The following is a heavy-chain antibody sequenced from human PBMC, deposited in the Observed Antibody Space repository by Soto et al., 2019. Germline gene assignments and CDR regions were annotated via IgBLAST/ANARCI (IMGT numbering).Heavy chain of an antibody. CDR3: ARTDRDFYGMDV. J-gene: IGHJ6*02. CDR2: ISAAGDP. Sequence: EVQLVESGGGLVQPGGSLRLSCAASGFTFRNYDMHWVRQGTGKGLEWVSGISAAGDPDYADSVAGRFTISRENAQNSFFLQMNSLRVGDTAVYYCARTDRDFYGMDVWGQGTTVIVSS. V-gene: IGHV3-13*05. CDR1: GFTFRNYD.